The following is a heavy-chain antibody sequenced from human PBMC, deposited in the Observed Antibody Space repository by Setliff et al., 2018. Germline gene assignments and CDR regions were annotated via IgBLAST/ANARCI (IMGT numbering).Heavy chain of an antibody. V-gene: IGHV4-30-4*02. CDR3: ARTSTYVLGSGSYWDRWFDP. Sequence: SETLSLTCTVSGDSLSGDNYFWSWIRHLPGKGLQWLGHIYYTGKTYYNPSLKSRLEMSVDTSKREFALRQSSVTAADTAVYYCARTSTYVLGSGSYWDRWFDPWSQGTLVTVSS. CDR1: GDSLSGDNYF. D-gene: IGHD3-10*01. J-gene: IGHJ5*02. CDR2: IYYTGKT.